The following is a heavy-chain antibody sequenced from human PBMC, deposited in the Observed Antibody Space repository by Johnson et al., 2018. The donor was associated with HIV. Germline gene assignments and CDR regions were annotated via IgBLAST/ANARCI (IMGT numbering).Heavy chain of an antibody. CDR3: AKDMREWELLDAFDI. CDR2: ISGGSAGT. J-gene: IGHJ3*02. V-gene: IGHV3-11*04. CDR1: GFTFSDYY. D-gene: IGHD1-26*01. Sequence: VQLVESGGGLVQPGGSLRLSCVGSGFTFSDYYMSWVRQAPGKGLEWIAYISGGSAGTFYADSVKGRFTISRDNGNKEVYLQMDSLRVEDTAVYYCAKDMREWELLDAFDIWGQGTMVTVSS.